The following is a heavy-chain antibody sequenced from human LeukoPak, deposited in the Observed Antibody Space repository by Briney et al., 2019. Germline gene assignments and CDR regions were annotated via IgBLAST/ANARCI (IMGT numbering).Heavy chain of an antibody. J-gene: IGHJ3*02. V-gene: IGHV1-8*01. CDR2: MNPNSGNT. CDR3: ARGPHDYGGNSYAFDI. D-gene: IGHD4-23*01. CDR1: GYTFTSYD. Sequence: GSVKDSCKASGYTFTSYDINWVRQATGQGLEWMGWMNPNSGNTGYAEKFQGRVTMTRNTSISTAYMELSSLRSEDTAVYYCARGPHDYGGNSYAFDIWGQGTMVTVSS.